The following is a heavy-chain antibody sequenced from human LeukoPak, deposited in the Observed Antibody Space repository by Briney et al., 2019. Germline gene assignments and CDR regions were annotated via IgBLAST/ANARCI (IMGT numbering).Heavy chain of an antibody. CDR1: GFTFSSYA. J-gene: IGHJ4*02. D-gene: IGHD2-21*02. Sequence: PGGSLRLSCAASGFTFSSYAMSWVRQAPGKGLEWVSAISGSGGSTYYADSVKGRFTISRDNSKNTLYLQMNSLTAEDTAVYYCAKDSLLGVVTATMAIDYWGQGTLVTVSS. CDR3: AKDSLLGVVTATMAIDY. V-gene: IGHV3-23*01. CDR2: ISGSGGST.